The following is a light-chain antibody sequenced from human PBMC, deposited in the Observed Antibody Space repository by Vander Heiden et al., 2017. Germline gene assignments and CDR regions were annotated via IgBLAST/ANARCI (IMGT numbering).Light chain of an antibody. V-gene: IGLV1-40*01. CDR1: SSHTGAGYD. CDR2: GNS. CDR3: QSYDSSHV. J-gene: IGLJ2*01. Sequence: QSVLTQPSSVSGAPRQRVTISCTVSSSHTGAGYDVHWYQQLPGTGPKHLICGNSNRPSGVPDRFSGSESGTSSALASTGLQDEDEADYYCQSYDSSHVFGGGTKLTVL.